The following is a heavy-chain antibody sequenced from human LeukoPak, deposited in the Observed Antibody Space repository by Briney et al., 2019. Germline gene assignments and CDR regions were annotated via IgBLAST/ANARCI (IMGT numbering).Heavy chain of an antibody. CDR2: IYSHGDT. Sequence: PSQTLSLTCTVSGGSINSGGYFWSWIRRHPGKGLEWLGYIYSHGDTSYSPSLKSRLTISLDSSKNQFSLRLTSVTAADTAVYYCARTGGHSYGDFDYWGQGTLVTVSS. J-gene: IGHJ4*02. D-gene: IGHD5-18*01. CDR1: GGSINSGGYF. V-gene: IGHV4-31*03. CDR3: ARTGGHSYGDFDY.